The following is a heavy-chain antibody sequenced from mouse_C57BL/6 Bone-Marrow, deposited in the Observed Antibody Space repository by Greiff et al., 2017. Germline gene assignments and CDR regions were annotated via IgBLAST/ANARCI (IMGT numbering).Heavy chain of an antibody. CDR1: GFNIKDDY. Sequence: VQLQQSGAELVRPGASVKLSCTASGFNIKDDYMHWVKQRPEQGLEWIGWIDPENGATEYASKFQGKATITADTSSNTAYLHLSSLTSEDTAVYYCTTYYCASYYFDYWGQGTTLTVSS. D-gene: IGHD1-1*01. CDR2: IDPENGAT. CDR3: TTYYCASYYFDY. V-gene: IGHV14-4*01. J-gene: IGHJ2*01.